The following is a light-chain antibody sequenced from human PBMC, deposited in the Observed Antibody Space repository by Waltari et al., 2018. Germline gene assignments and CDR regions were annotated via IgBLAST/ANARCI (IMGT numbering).Light chain of an antibody. V-gene: IGKV1-5*03. CDR2: KTS. CDR1: HSVRTY. CDR3: QQYNSYSWT. Sequence: IQRTQSPYTLSAPVGDRVTITCRASHSVRTYLAWYQQKPGKAPKLLIYKTSTLESGVPSRFSGSGSGTEFTLTISSLQPDDFATYYCQQYNSYSWTFGQGTEVDIK. J-gene: IGKJ1*01.